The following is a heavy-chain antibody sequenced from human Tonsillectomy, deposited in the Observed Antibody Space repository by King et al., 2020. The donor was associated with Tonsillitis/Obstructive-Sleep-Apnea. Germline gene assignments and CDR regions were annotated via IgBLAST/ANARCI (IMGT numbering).Heavy chain of an antibody. CDR2: ISWNSATI. Sequence: VQLVESGGGLVQPGRSLRLSCAASGFRFEDFAMHWVRQPPGKGLEWVSGISWNSATIGYADSVKGRFTISRDNAKNSLYLQMNSLRPEDTALYYGVKDGDPRAYYMDVWGKGTTVTVSS. J-gene: IGHJ6*03. CDR1: GFRFEDFA. V-gene: IGHV3-9*01. CDR3: VKDGDPRAYYMDV.